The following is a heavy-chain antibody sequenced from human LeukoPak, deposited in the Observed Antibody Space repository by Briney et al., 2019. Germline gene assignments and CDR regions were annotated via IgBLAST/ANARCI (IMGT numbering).Heavy chain of an antibody. J-gene: IGHJ6*03. D-gene: IGHD2-2*01. CDR2: IYPGDSDT. CDR1: GYSFTSYW. V-gene: IGHV5-51*01. Sequence: GESLKISRKGSGYSFTSYWIGWVRQMPGKGLEWMGIIYPGDSDTRYSPSFQGQVTISADKSISTAYLQWSSLKASDTAMYYCARHEVVPAAMNYYYYYYMDVWGKGTTVTVSS. CDR3: ARHEVVPAAMNYYYYYYMDV.